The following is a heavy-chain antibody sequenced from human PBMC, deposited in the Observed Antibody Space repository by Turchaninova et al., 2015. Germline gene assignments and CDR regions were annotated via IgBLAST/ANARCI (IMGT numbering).Heavy chain of an antibody. J-gene: IGHJ5*02. V-gene: IGHV4-39*01. CDR2: IHYTGST. D-gene: IGHD6-13*01. Sequence: QLQLQESGPGLVTPSETLSPPCPVSGGSISTNTYYWGWISQPPGNGLEWFGSIHYTGSTYDTPSLKSRVTISIDTSKNQFSLKLTSVTAADTAVYYCARVDSWYRSWFDPWGQGTLVTVSS. CDR3: ARVDSWYRSWFDP. CDR1: GGSISTNTYY.